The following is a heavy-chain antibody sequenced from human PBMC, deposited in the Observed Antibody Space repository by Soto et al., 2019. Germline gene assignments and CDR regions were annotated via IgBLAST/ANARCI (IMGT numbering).Heavy chain of an antibody. D-gene: IGHD2-15*01. CDR2: IYYSGST. J-gene: IGHJ5*02. V-gene: IGHV4-61*01. CDR1: GGSVNIGTYY. CDR3: ARGGWLRGGSAEGLSWFDP. Sequence: SETLSLTCTVPGGSVNIGTYYWSWIRQPPGKGMEWIGFIYYSGSTNYKPSLKGRVTISVYTSKNQFSLKLSSVTAADTAVFYFARGGWLRGGSAEGLSWFDPWGQGTLVTVSS.